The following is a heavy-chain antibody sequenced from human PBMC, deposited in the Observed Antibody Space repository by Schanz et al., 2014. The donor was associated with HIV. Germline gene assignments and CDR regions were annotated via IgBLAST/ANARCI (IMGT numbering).Heavy chain of an antibody. J-gene: IGHJ6*02. V-gene: IGHV3-9*01. Sequence: GQLVESGGDLVQPGRSLRLSCAATGFTFHDYAMHWVRQAPGKGLEWVSGITWTGKNIYYADFVKGRFTISRDNSKNTLYLQMTSLRADDTAVYYCAREIGGQQLAGNQYYYHYYGMDVWGQGTTVTVSS. CDR2: ITWTGKNI. CDR3: AREIGGQQLAGNQYYYHYYGMDV. D-gene: IGHD6-13*01. CDR1: GFTFHDYA.